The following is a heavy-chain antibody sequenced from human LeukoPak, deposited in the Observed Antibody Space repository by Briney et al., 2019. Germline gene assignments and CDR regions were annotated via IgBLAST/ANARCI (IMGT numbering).Heavy chain of an antibody. Sequence: GGSLRLSCAASGFTFEDYAMHWVRQVPGKGLEWVSLISGDGKSTYYADSVKGRFTIFRDNNKNSLYLQMNSLRTEDTALYYCTKQRSDHELGMDVWGQGTTVTVSS. V-gene: IGHV3-43*02. CDR2: ISGDGKST. D-gene: IGHD1-14*01. J-gene: IGHJ6*02. CDR3: TKQRSDHELGMDV. CDR1: GFTFEDYA.